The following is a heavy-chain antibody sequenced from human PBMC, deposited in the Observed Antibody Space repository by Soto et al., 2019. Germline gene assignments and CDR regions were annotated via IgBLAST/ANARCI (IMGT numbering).Heavy chain of an antibody. J-gene: IGHJ6*02. CDR3: ARDQEAGSFFPYYYGMDV. V-gene: IGHV3-48*03. CDR2: ISSSGSTI. Sequence: LRLSFATSGFTFSSYEMNWVRQAPGKGLEWVSYISSSGSTIYYADSVKGRFTISRDNAKNSLYLQMDSLRAEDTAVYYCARDQEAGSFFPYYYGMDVWGQGTTVTVSS. D-gene: IGHD6-13*01. CDR1: GFTFSSYE.